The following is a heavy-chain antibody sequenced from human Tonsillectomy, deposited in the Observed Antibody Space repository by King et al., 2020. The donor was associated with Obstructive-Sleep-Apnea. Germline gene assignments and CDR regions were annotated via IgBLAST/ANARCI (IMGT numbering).Heavy chain of an antibody. CDR1: GFTFDDYA. CDR3: TKNSGTVWFGEPTGDPNWFDP. D-gene: IGHD3-10*01. V-gene: IGHV3-9*01. J-gene: IGHJ5*02. Sequence: VQLVESGGGLVQPGRSLRLSCAASGFTFDDYAMHWVRQPPGKGLEWVSGINWNSGSIGYADSVKGRFTISRDNAKNSLYLEMNSLRAEDTALYYCTKNSGTVWFGEPTGDPNWFDPWGQGTLVTVSS. CDR2: INWNSGSI.